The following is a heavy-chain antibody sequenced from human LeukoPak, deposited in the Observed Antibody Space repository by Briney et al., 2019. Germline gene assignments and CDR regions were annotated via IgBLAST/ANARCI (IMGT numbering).Heavy chain of an antibody. Sequence: RTGGSLRLSCAASGFTFSSYWMHWVRQAPGKGLVWVSRINSDGSSTSYADSVKGRFTISRDNSKNTLYLQMNSLRAEDTALYYCAKHYSGTFSFDYWGQGTLVTVSS. CDR1: GFTFSSYW. CDR2: INSDGSST. CDR3: AKHYSGTFSFDY. J-gene: IGHJ4*02. D-gene: IGHD1-26*01. V-gene: IGHV3-74*01.